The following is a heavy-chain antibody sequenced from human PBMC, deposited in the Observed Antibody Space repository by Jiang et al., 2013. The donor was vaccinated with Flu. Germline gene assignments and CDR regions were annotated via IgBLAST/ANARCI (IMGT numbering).Heavy chain of an antibody. Sequence: AMHWVRQAPGKGLEWVSGITWNSGSIGYADSVKGRFTISRDNAKNSLYLQMNSLRAEDTALYYCAKDISSGTYVHGFNIWGQGTMVTVSS. CDR2: ITWNSGSI. CDR1: A. J-gene: IGHJ3*02. CDR3: AKDISSGTYVHGFNI. V-gene: IGHV3-9*01. D-gene: IGHD1-26*01.